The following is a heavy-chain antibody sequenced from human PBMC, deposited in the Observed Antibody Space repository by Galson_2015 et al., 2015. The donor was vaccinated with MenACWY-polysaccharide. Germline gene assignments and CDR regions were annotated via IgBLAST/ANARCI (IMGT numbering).Heavy chain of an antibody. Sequence: SLRLSCAASGFTFSSFWMSWVRQAPGEGLEWVASVNQDGGVKYYVDSVKGRFTVSRANAKDSLYLQMTSLRAEDTTVYFCARTRIVGAHWFDYWGQGTLVTVSS. V-gene: IGHV3-7*01. CDR1: GFTFSSFW. CDR3: ARTRIVGAHWFDY. J-gene: IGHJ4*02. CDR2: VNQDGGVK. D-gene: IGHD1-26*01.